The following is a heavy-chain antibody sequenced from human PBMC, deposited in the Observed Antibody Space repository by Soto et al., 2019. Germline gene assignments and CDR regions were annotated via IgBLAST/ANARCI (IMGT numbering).Heavy chain of an antibody. Sequence: QVQLQQWGAGLLKPSETLSLICAVYGGSFSGNYWSWIRQPPGKGLEWIGEFSDSGSTNYNPSLKSRVTISEDMSKSQFSLKRSSVTAADTAVYYCARGNFYYGLDVWGQGTTVTVSS. CDR2: FSDSGST. CDR3: ARGNFYYGLDV. V-gene: IGHV4-34*01. CDR1: GGSFSGNY. J-gene: IGHJ6*02.